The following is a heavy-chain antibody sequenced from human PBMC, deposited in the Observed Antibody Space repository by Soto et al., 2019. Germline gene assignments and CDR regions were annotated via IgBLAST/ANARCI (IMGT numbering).Heavy chain of an antibody. D-gene: IGHD2-15*01. CDR1: GGYISSTDHY. CDR3: ARLVFHCLRGSCDDYNFYGLDV. V-gene: IGHV4-39*01. J-gene: IGHJ6*02. Sequence: QLQESGPGLVKASETLSLTCTVSGGYISSTDHYWGWIRQPPGKGLEWLGSIYYAGSTFHNPPRKRRGTISVDPSRNQFSLRLSSVTASDTAVYYCARLVFHCLRGSCDDYNFYGLDVWGQGTTVTVSS. CDR2: IYYAGST.